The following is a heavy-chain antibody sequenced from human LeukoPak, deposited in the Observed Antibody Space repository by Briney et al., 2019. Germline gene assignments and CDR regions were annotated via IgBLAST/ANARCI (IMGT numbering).Heavy chain of an antibody. D-gene: IGHD3-16*02. CDR1: GFTFSDYY. CDR3: ARDTSYPHPYYMDV. CDR2: MNQDGSEK. Sequence: GGSLRLSCAASGFTFSDYYMSWIRQAPGKGLEWVANMNQDGSEKYYVDSVKGRFTISRDNAKNSLYLQMNSLRAEDTAVYYCARDTSYPHPYYMDVWGKGTTVTVSS. J-gene: IGHJ6*03. V-gene: IGHV3-7*01.